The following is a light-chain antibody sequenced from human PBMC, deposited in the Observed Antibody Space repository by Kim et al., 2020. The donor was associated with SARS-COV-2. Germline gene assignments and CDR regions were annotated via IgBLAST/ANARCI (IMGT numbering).Light chain of an antibody. Sequence: VALGKTDRITCQGDSLRSSYASWYRQKPGQAPLLVIYGKNNRPSGTPDRFSGSSSGNTASLTITGAQAEDEAGYYCNSRDSNTNVVFGGGTQLTVL. V-gene: IGLV3-19*01. CDR3: NSRDSNTNVV. J-gene: IGLJ2*01. CDR2: GKN. CDR1: SLRSSY.